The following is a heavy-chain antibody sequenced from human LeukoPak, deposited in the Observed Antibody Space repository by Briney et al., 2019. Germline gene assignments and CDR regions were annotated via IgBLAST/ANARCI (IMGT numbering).Heavy chain of an antibody. CDR1: GFPFSTYW. CDR2: IKQDGSDT. CDR3: ARGQTWIQLYL. J-gene: IGHJ4*02. V-gene: IGHV3-7*04. D-gene: IGHD5-18*01. Sequence: GGSLRLSCAASGFPFSTYWMTWVRQAPGKGLEWVAYIKQDGSDTYYVDSVKGRFTISRDNAKNSLYLQMNSLRAEDTAVYYCARGQTWIQLYLWGQGTLVTVSS.